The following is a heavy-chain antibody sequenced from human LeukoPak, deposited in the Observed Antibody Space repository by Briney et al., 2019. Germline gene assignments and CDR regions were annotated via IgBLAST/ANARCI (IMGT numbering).Heavy chain of an antibody. CDR2: ISSSGCTI. D-gene: IGHD3-22*01. V-gene: IGHV3-48*03. J-gene: IGHJ4*02. CDR3: ARDNYDSSGYYFD. Sequence: GGSLRLSCAASGFTFSSYEMNWVRQAPGKGLEWVSYISSSGCTIYYADSVKGRFTISRDNAKNSLYLQMNSLRAEDTAVYYCARDNYDSSGYYFDWGQGTLVTVSS. CDR1: GFTFSSYE.